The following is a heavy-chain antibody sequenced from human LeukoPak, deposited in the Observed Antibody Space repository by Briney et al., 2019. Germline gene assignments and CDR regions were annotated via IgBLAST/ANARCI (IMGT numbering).Heavy chain of an antibody. D-gene: IGHD2-2*01. CDR1: GYTFTGYY. Sequence: ASVKVSCKASGYTFTGYYMQWVRQAPVLGLEWMGWINPNSGDTNYAQKFQGRVTMTRDTSLSTAYMELSRLRSEDTAVYYCARVAYCSVTSCYPFDYWGQGTLVTVSS. V-gene: IGHV1-2*02. J-gene: IGHJ4*02. CDR3: ARVAYCSVTSCYPFDY. CDR2: INPNSGDT.